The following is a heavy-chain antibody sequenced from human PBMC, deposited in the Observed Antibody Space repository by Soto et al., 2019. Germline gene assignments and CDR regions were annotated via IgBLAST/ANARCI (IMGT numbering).Heavy chain of an antibody. CDR3: AKDWRDSSSWFRRNYYYGMDV. CDR1: GITFSSYA. Sequence: GGSLRLSCAASGITFSSYALSWVRQAPGPGLEWISDRSGSGGSTYYADTVKGRFTIYRDNAKNTRYLQMNGLRAEDTAVYYCAKDWRDSSSWFRRNYYYGMDVGGQGTTVTGSS. V-gene: IGHV3-23*01. D-gene: IGHD6-13*01. CDR2: RSGSGGST. J-gene: IGHJ6*02.